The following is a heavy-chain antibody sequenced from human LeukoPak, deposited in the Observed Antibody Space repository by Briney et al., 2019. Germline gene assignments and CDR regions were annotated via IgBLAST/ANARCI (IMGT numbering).Heavy chain of an antibody. CDR1: GGSISSSSYY. CDR2: IYYSGST. J-gene: IGHJ4*02. Sequence: SETLSLTCTVSGGSISSSSYYWGWIRQPPGKGLEWIGSIYYSGSTYSNPSLKSRVTISVDTSKNQFSLKLSSVTAADTAVYYCARFIAAPYYFDYWGRGTLVTVSS. V-gene: IGHV4-39*07. D-gene: IGHD6-13*01. CDR3: ARFIAAPYYFDY.